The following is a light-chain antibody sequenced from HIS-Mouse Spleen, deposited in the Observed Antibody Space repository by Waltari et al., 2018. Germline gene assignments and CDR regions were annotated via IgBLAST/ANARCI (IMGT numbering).Light chain of an antibody. CDR3: QQYYSTPPT. V-gene: IGKV4-1*01. CDR2: WAS. CDR1: QSVLYSSNTKNY. Sequence: DIVMTQSPDSLAVSLGERATINCKSSQSVLYSSNTKNYLAVYQQKPGQPPKLLIYWASTRESGVPDRFSGSGSGTDFTLTISSLQAEDVAVYYCQQYYSTPPTFGQGTKVEIK. J-gene: IGKJ1*01.